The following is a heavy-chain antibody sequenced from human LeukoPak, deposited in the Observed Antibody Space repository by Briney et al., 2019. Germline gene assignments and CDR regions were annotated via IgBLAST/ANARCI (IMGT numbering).Heavy chain of an antibody. CDR3: VRVRRDGDYGAFDI. CDR2: ISPYNGNT. J-gene: IGHJ3*02. D-gene: IGHD4-17*01. V-gene: IGHV1-18*01. Sequence: ASVKVSCKASGYTFTSYGISWVRQAPGQGLEWMGWISPYNGNTNYAQKLQGGVTMTTDTSTSTAYVELRSLRFDDTAVFYCVRVRRDGDYGAFDIWGQGTLVTVSS. CDR1: GYTFTSYG.